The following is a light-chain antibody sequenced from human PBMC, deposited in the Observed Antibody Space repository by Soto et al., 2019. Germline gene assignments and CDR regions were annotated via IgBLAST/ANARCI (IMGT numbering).Light chain of an antibody. CDR2: GTS. CDR3: LQYNNGLRT. CDR1: QSVSSN. V-gene: IGKV3-15*01. Sequence: EIVLTQSPATLSVSPGERATLSCRASQSVSSNLAWYQQKTGQSPRLLIYGTSTRATGIPARFSGSGSGTEFTLTISSLESEDFAVYYCLQYNNGLRTFGQGTKVEI. J-gene: IGKJ1*01.